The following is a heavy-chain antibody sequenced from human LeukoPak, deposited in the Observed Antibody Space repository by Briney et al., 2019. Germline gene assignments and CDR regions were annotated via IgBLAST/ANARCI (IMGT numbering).Heavy chain of an antibody. D-gene: IGHD6-13*01. CDR2: MNSDGSII. V-gene: IGHV3-74*03. Sequence: PGGSLRLSCAASGFTFRTYWMHWVRQAPGKGLVWVSRMNSDGSIITYADSVKGRFTTTRDNAKSTLFLQMNSLRADDTGVYFCARDAHSSSWTWGQGTLVTVSS. CDR1: GFTFRTYW. J-gene: IGHJ4*02. CDR3: ARDAHSSSWT.